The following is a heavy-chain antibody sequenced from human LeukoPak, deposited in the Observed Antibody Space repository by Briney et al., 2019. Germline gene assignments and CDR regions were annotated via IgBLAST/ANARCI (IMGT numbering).Heavy chain of an antibody. V-gene: IGHV4-59*01. CDR1: GGSISSYY. Sequence: SETLSLTCTVSGGSISSYYWSWIRQPPGKGLEWIGYIYYSGSTNYNPSLKSRVTISVDTSKNQFSLKLSSVTAADTAVYYCARSPRVAAAGTADWFDPWGQGTLVTVSS. CDR3: ARSPRVAAAGTADWFDP. D-gene: IGHD6-13*01. CDR2: IYYSGST. J-gene: IGHJ5*02.